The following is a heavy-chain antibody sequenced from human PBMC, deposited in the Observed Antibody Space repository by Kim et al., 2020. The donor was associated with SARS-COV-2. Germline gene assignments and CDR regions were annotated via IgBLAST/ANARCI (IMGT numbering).Heavy chain of an antibody. V-gene: IGHV1-69*13. D-gene: IGHD2-2*01. Sequence: SVKVSCKASGGTFSSYAISWVRQAPGQGLEWMGGIIPIFGTANYAQKFQGRVTITADESTSTAYMELSSLRSEDTAGYYFARVIVPAARGQYYGMDVWG. CDR2: IIPIFGTA. J-gene: IGHJ6*02. CDR3: ARVIVPAARGQYYGMDV. CDR1: GGTFSSYA.